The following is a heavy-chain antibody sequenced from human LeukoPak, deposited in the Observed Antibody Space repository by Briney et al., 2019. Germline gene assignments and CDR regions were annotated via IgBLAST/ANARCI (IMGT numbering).Heavy chain of an antibody. CDR1: GASISSGGYY. V-gene: IGHV4-30-2*01. D-gene: IGHD3-3*01. J-gene: IGHJ5*02. CDR3: AGMGHYDFWSGYPGAFDP. Sequence: SQTLSLTCIVSGASISSGGYYWSWIRQPPGKGLEWIGYIYHSGSTYCNPSLKSRVTISVDRSKNQFSLKLSSVTAADTAVYYWAGMGHYDFWSGYPGAFDPWGQGTLVTVSS. CDR2: IYHSGST.